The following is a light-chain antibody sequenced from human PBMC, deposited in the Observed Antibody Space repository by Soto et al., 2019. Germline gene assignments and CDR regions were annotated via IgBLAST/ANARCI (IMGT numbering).Light chain of an antibody. V-gene: IGKV3-20*01. CDR1: ESVSSTY. CDR2: GAS. Sequence: DIELTQSPGTLSLSPGEKATLSCRASESVSSTYLAWYQQKPGQAPSLLIYGASSRPTDIPDRFSGSGSGTDFTLTISRLEPEDFAVYYCQQYGGSPQTFGQGTKLEIK. J-gene: IGKJ2*01. CDR3: QQYGGSPQT.